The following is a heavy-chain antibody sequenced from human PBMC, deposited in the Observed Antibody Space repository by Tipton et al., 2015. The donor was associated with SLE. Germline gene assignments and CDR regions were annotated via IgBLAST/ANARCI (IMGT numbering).Heavy chain of an antibody. CDR1: GFTFSSYA. Sequence: AVSGFTFSSYAMSWVRQAPGKGLEWVSVIYSGGSTYYADSVKGRFTISRDNSKNTLYLQMNSLRAEDTAVYYCAKDLFFVVVTHDAFDIWGQGTMVTVSS. J-gene: IGHJ3*02. V-gene: IGHV3-23*03. D-gene: IGHD2-21*02. CDR3: AKDLFFVVVTHDAFDI. CDR2: IYSGGST.